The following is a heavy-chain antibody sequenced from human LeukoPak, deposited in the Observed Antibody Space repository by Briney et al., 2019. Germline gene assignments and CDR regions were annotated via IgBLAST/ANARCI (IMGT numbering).Heavy chain of an antibody. CDR3: ARDQNSSSWYYYYYYGMDV. CDR2: ISSSSSCI. CDR1: GFTFSSYS. Sequence: PGGSLRLSCAASGFTFSSYSMNWVRQAPGKGLEWVSSISSSSSCIYYADSVKGRFTISRDNAKNSLYLQMNSLRAEDTAVYYCARDQNSSSWYYYYYYGMDVWGQGTTVTVSS. V-gene: IGHV3-21*01. J-gene: IGHJ6*02. D-gene: IGHD6-13*01.